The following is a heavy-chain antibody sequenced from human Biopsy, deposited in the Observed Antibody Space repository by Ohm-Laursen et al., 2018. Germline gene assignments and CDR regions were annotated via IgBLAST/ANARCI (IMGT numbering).Heavy chain of an antibody. D-gene: IGHD3-3*01. CDR3: ARVEDKALDHYFDY. Sequence: ASVKVSCKSSGGAFSTYSISTYGVYWVRQAPGQGLELMGGIIPIFGTSTYTQKFQDRVTITADKSTTTVYMELRGLTSEDTALYFYARVEDKALDHYFDYWGQGTLVTVSS. J-gene: IGHJ4*02. CDR1: GGAFSTYS. CDR2: IIPIFGTS. V-gene: IGHV1-69*06.